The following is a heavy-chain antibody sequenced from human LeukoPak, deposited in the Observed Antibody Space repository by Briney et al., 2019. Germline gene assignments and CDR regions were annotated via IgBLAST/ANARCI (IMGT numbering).Heavy chain of an antibody. CDR3: ARVRAVAGPFDY. CDR2: IYYSGST. D-gene: IGHD6-19*01. CDR1: GGSISSYY. Sequence: PSETLSLTCTVSGGSISSYYWSWIRQPPGKGLEWIGYIYYSGSTNYNPSLKSRVTISVDTSKNQFSLKLSSVTAADTAVYYCARVRAVAGPFDYWGQGTLVTVSS. V-gene: IGHV4-59*01. J-gene: IGHJ4*02.